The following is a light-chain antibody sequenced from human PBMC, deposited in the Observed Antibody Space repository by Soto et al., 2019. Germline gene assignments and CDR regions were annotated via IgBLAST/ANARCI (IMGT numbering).Light chain of an antibody. V-gene: IGKV1-5*03. Sequence: DIPSTLSPSSLSVLVGARVHLTCRASQTISSWLAWYQQKPGKAPKLLIYKASTLKSGVPSRFSGSGSGTEFTLTISSLQPDDFATYYCQHYNSYSEAFGQGTKVDI. CDR1: QTISSW. J-gene: IGKJ1*01. CDR3: QHYNSYSEA. CDR2: KAS.